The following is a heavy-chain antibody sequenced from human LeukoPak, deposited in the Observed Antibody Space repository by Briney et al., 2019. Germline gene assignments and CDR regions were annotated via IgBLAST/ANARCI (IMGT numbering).Heavy chain of an antibody. J-gene: IGHJ4*02. D-gene: IGHD6-19*01. CDR3: AKDVEATISSGGYYFDY. CDR1: GFTLRSYA. V-gene: IGHV3-23*01. Sequence: GGSLRLSCAASGFTLRSYAMSWVRQAPGKGLEWVSAISGSDGSTHYADSVKGRFTISRDISYNRLYLQMNSLRAEDTAVYYCAKDVEATISSGGYYFDYWGQGTLVTVSP. CDR2: ISGSDGST.